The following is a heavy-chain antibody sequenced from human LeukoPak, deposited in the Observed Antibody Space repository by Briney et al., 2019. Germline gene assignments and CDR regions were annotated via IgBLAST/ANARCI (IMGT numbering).Heavy chain of an antibody. J-gene: IGHJ3*02. CDR1: GYTFTGYY. CDR3: ARFARDYYDSSGYTPFDAFDI. V-gene: IGHV1-2*02. CDR2: INLNSGGT. Sequence: ASVKVSCKASGYTFTGYYMHWVRQAPGQGLAWMGWINLNSGGTNYAQKFQGRVTMTRDTSISTAYMELSRLRSDDTAVYYCARFARDYYDSSGYTPFDAFDIWGQGTMVTVSS. D-gene: IGHD3-22*01.